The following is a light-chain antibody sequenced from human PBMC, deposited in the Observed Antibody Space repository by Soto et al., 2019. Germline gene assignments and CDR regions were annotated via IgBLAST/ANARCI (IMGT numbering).Light chain of an antibody. CDR2: EVR. V-gene: IGLV2-14*01. J-gene: IGLJ2*01. Sequence: QSALTQPASVSGSPGQSITISCAGTMRDVGGYNLVSWYQQHPGRAPQLILYEVRNRPSGISFRFSGSKSGNTASLTISGLQAEDEADYYCSSFTSKSSLIFGGGNKVTVL. CDR1: MRDVGGYNL. CDR3: SSFTSKSSLI.